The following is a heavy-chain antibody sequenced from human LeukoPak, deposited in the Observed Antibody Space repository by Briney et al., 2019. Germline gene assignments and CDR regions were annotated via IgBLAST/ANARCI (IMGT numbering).Heavy chain of an antibody. D-gene: IGHD3-3*01. CDR2: ISYNGSNK. CDR3: AKDRAVFGVVYAFDI. J-gene: IGHJ3*02. CDR1: GFTFSNYG. Sequence: GGSLRLSCAASGFTFSNYGMHWVRQAPGKGLEWVAVISYNGSNKYYADSVKGRFTISRDNSKNTLYLQMNSLRAEDTAVYYCAKDRAVFGVVYAFDIWGQGTMVPVSS. V-gene: IGHV3-30*18.